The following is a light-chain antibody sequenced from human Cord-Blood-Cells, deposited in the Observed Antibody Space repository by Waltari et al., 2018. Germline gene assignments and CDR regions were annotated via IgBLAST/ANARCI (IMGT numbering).Light chain of an antibody. V-gene: IGKV1-39*01. CDR3: QQSYSTPRT. CDR2: AAS. J-gene: IGKJ1*01. Sequence: DIQMPQSQPSRSASVAVRVTHTCRASQSISSYLNWYQQKPVKAPKLLIYAASRLQSGVPSRFSGSGSGTDFTLTISSLQPEDFATYYCQQSYSTPRTFGQGTKVEIK. CDR1: QSISSY.